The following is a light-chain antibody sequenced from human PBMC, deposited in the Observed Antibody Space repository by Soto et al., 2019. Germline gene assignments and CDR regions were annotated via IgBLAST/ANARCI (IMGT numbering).Light chain of an antibody. CDR2: GAS. CDR3: QQYNNWPWT. Sequence: EIGMTQSPATLSVSPGERATLSCRASHSVTSKLAWYQQKPGQAPRLLIYGASTRATGIPARFSGSGSGTDFTLTISGLQSEDFAVYYCQQYNNWPWTFGQGTKVDI. V-gene: IGKV3-15*01. J-gene: IGKJ1*01. CDR1: HSVTSK.